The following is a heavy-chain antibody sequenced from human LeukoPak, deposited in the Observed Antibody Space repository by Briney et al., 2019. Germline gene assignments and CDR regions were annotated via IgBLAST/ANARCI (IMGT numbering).Heavy chain of an antibody. V-gene: IGHV3-11*04. Sequence: PGGSLRLSCAASGFTFSDYYVSWIRQAPGKGLEWVSYISSSGDTIYYSDSVKGRFTISRDNAKNSLYLQMNSLRAEDTAVYYCVRDRGYNSDYWGQGTLVTVSS. CDR2: ISSSGDTI. CDR1: GFTFSDYY. D-gene: IGHD5-24*01. J-gene: IGHJ4*02. CDR3: VRDRGYNSDY.